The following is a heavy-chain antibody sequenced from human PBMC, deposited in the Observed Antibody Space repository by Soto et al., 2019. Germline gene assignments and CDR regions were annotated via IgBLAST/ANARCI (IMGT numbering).Heavy chain of an antibody. Sequence: PSQTLSLTCVISGDSVSSNSASWNWIRQSPSRGLEWLGRTYYRSKWYNDYAVSVKSRITINPDTSKNQFSLQLNSVTPEDTAVYYCARDHGYSNKQGQAGYYYYYGMDVWGQGTTVTVSS. CDR3: ARDHGYSNKQGQAGYYYYYGMDV. V-gene: IGHV6-1*01. J-gene: IGHJ6*02. CDR2: TYYRSKWYN. D-gene: IGHD5-18*01. CDR1: GDSVSSNSAS.